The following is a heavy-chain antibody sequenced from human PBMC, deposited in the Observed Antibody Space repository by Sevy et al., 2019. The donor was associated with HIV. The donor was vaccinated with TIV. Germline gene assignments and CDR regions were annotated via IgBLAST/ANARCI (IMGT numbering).Heavy chain of an antibody. J-gene: IGHJ4*02. Sequence: GGSLRLSCAASGFTFSSYAMSWVRQAPGKGLEWVSAISGSGGSPYYADSVKGRCTISRDNAKNTLYLQMNSLRAEDTAVYYCAKDPHIASIGYFDYWGQGTLVTVSS. V-gene: IGHV3-23*01. CDR3: AKDPHIASIGYFDY. D-gene: IGHD5-12*01. CDR1: GFTFSSYA. CDR2: ISGSGGSP.